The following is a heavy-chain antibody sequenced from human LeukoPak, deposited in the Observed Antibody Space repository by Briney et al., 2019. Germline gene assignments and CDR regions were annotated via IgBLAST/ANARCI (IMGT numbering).Heavy chain of an antibody. CDR2: IRQDGSDK. D-gene: IGHD6-6*01. Sequence: GGSLRLSCAASGFTFSDYWMNWVRQTPEKGLEWVANIRQDGSDKNYVDSVKGRFTISRDNAKNSLYLQMNSLRAEDTALYYCARTMYPGLYSSSSGPFDYWGQGTLVTVSS. V-gene: IGHV3-7*03. CDR1: GFTFSDYW. CDR3: ARTMYPGLYSSSSGPFDY. J-gene: IGHJ4*02.